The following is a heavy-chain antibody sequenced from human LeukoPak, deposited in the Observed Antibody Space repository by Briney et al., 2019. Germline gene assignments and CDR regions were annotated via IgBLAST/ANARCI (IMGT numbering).Heavy chain of an antibody. CDR2: SNPSGST. CDR3: ARGQDLAVSDTGYWYLDL. J-gene: IGHJ2*01. D-gene: IGHD6-19*01. CDR1: GGSFSGNY. V-gene: IGHV4-34*01. Sequence: PSETLSLTCAVYGGSFSGNYWSWIRQPPGEGLGWVGESNPSGSTNNNPTLKSRVTISVDTSTHQSSLKLNSVTAAASAVSYCARGQDLAVSDTGYWYLDLWGRGTLVTVSS.